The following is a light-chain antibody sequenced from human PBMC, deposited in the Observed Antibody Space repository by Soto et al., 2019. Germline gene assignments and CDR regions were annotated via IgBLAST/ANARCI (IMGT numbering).Light chain of an antibody. CDR3: QQYNKWPPQYT. CDR2: GAS. V-gene: IGKV3-15*01. CDR1: QSINSD. Sequence: EIVMTQSPATLSVSPGERATLSCRASQSINSDLAWYQQKPGQAPRLLIYGASTRATDIPARISGSGSGTDFTLTLSSLQSEDFAVYYCQQYNKWPPQYTFGQGTKLEIK. J-gene: IGKJ2*01.